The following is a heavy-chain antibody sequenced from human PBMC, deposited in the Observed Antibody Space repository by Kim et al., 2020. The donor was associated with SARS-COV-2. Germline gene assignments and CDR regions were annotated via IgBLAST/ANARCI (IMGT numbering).Heavy chain of an antibody. Sequence: ADSVKGRFTISRDNAKNSLYLQMNSLRAEDTAVYYCARGGRDGYNDAFDIWGQGTMVTVSS. J-gene: IGHJ3*02. D-gene: IGHD5-12*01. CDR3: ARGGRDGYNDAFDI. V-gene: IGHV3-21*01.